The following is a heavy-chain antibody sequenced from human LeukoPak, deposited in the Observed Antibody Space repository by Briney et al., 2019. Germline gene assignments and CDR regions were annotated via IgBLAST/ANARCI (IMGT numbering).Heavy chain of an antibody. CDR1: GGSFSGYY. Sequence: PSETLSLTCAVYGGSFSGYYWSWIRQPPGKGLEWIGEINHSGSTNYNPSLKSRVTISVDTSKNQFSLKLSSVTAADTAVYFCARGGPLVAGDFDCWGPGTLVTVSS. J-gene: IGHJ4*02. D-gene: IGHD3-10*01. CDR2: INHSGST. V-gene: IGHV4-34*01. CDR3: ARGGPLVAGDFDC.